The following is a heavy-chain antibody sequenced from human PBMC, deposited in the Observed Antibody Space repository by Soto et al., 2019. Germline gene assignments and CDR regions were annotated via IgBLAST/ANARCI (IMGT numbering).Heavy chain of an antibody. J-gene: IGHJ3*02. Sequence: EVQLLESGGGLVQPGGSLRLSCAASGFTFSSYAMSWVRQAPGKGLEWVSAISGSGASTYYADSVKGRFTISRDNSKNTRCLQMSGLRAEGTAGYYCAKGGGIPVAGPRRHAFDIWGQGTMVTVSS. V-gene: IGHV3-23*01. D-gene: IGHD6-19*01. CDR1: GFTFSSYA. CDR2: ISGSGAST. CDR3: AKGGGIPVAGPRRHAFDI.